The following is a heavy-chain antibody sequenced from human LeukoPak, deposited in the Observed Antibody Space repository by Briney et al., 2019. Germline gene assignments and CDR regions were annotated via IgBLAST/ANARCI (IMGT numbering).Heavy chain of an antibody. Sequence: GGSLRLSCAASGFTFSSYEMNWVHQAPGKGLEWVSYISSSGSTIYYADSVKGRFTISRDNAKNSLYLQMNSLRAEDTAVYYCARDRYGDYDNWGQGTLVTVSS. D-gene: IGHD4-17*01. J-gene: IGHJ4*02. CDR1: GFTFSSYE. CDR2: ISSSGSTI. V-gene: IGHV3-48*03. CDR3: ARDRYGDYDN.